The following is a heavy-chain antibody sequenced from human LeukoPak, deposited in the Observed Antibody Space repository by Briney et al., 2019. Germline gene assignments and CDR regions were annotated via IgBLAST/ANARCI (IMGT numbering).Heavy chain of an antibody. V-gene: IGHV3-23*01. CDR1: EFTFRIYA. CDR3: AKYLSVQGHPYALEV. J-gene: IGHJ6*02. Sequence: GGSLRLSCAASEFTFRIYAMQGVPQAPGGGVWSGSGISSSGDSTIYAHPVRVRFTISRDNSRNTLYRQMNHLRVEGTRVYICAKYLSVQGHPYALEVWGQGTTVTVSS. D-gene: IGHD1-1*01. CDR2: ISSSGDST.